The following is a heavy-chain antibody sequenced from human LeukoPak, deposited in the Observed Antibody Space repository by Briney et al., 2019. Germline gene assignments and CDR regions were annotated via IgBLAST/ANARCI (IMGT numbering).Heavy chain of an antibody. D-gene: IGHD5-18*01. CDR2: IIPIFGTA. V-gene: IGHV1-69*05. J-gene: IGHJ6*03. CDR1: GGTFSSYA. Sequence: SVKVSCKASGGTFSSYAISWVRQAPGQGLEWMGGIIPIFGTANYARKFQGRVTITTDESTSTAYMELSSLRSEDTAVYYCARVVDTAMKNYYYYYMDVWGKGTTVTVSS. CDR3: ARVVDTAMKNYYYYYMDV.